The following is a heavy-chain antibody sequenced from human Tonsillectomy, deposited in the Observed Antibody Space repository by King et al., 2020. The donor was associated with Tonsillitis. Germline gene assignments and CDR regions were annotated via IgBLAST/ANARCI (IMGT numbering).Heavy chain of an antibody. J-gene: IGHJ4*02. CDR2: IGYNGSNK. CDR1: GFTFSSYG. Sequence: VQLVESGGGVVQPGRSLRLSCAASGFTFSSYGMHWVRQAPGKGLEWVAVIGYNGSNKYYADSVKGRFTISRENSKNTLYLQMNSLRAEDTAVYYCVRDGRGFDYWGQGTLVTVSS. D-gene: IGHD1-26*01. V-gene: IGHV3-33*01. CDR3: VRDGRGFDY.